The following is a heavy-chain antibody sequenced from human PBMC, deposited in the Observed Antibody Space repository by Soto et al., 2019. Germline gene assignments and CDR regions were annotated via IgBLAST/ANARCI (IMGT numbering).Heavy chain of an antibody. Sequence: PGGSLRLSCAASGFTFSSYAMSWVRQAPGKGLEWVSAISGSGGSTYYADSVKGRFTISRDNSKNTLYLQMNSLRAEDTAVYYWAKALGGAPAGPEAFDIWRKGKMVTVSS. D-gene: IGHD6-13*01. CDR3: AKALGGAPAGPEAFDI. V-gene: IGHV3-23*01. J-gene: IGHJ3*02. CDR2: ISGSGGST. CDR1: GFTFSSYA.